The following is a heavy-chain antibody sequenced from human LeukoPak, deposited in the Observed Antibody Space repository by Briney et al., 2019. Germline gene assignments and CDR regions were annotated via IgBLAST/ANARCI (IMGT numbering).Heavy chain of an antibody. D-gene: IGHD6-6*01. CDR1: GYSLTSYW. J-gene: IGHJ4*02. Sequence: HGESLKISCKGSGYSLTSYWIGWVRQMPGKGLEWMGIIYPGDSDTRYSPSFQGQVTISADKSISTAYLQWSSLKASDTAMYYCARSYGASSSFPDYWGQGTLVTVSS. CDR3: ARSYGASSSFPDY. CDR2: IYPGDSDT. V-gene: IGHV5-51*01.